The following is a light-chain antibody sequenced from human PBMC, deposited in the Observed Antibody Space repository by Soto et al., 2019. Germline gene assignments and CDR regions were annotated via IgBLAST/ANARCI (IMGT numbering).Light chain of an antibody. CDR2: EVT. V-gene: IGLV2-23*02. CDR1: SNDIGNYNL. Sequence: QAALTQPASVSGSPGQSITISCTGTSNDIGNYNLVSWYQQHPGQAPKLLIYEVTKRPSGVSDRFSGSKSGNSASLTISGLQPEDEADYFCCSYAGSTTYVIFGGGTKVTVL. J-gene: IGLJ2*01. CDR3: CSYAGSTTYVI.